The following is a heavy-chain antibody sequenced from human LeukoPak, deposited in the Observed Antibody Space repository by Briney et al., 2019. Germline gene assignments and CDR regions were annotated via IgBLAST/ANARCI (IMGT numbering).Heavy chain of an antibody. CDR1: GYTFTSYG. CDR3: ARDPLTYYYDSSGYYLARLFDY. J-gene: IGHJ4*02. D-gene: IGHD3-22*01. CDR2: ISAYNGNT. V-gene: IGHV1-18*01. Sequence: ASVKVSCKASGYTFTSYGISWVRQAPGQGLEWMGWISAYNGNTNYAQKLQGRVTMTTDTSTSTAYMELRSLRSDDTAVYYCARDPLTYYYDSSGYYLARLFDYWGQGTLVTVSS.